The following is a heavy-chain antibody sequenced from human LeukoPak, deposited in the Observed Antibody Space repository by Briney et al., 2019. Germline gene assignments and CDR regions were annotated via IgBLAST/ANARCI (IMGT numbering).Heavy chain of an antibody. CDR2: IYYSGST. CDR1: GGSISSSLYY. D-gene: IGHD1-26*01. J-gene: IGHJ4*02. Sequence: SETLSLTCTVSGGSISSSLYYWGWIRQPPGKGLEWIGTIYYSGSTYYNPSLKGRVTISVDTSKNQFSLQLNSVTPEDTAVYYCARARIVGATDGTFDYWGQGTLVTVSS. CDR3: ARARIVGATDGTFDY. V-gene: IGHV4-39*01.